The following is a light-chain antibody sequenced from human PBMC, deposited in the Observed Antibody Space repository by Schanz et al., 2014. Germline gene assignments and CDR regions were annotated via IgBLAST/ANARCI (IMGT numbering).Light chain of an antibody. CDR3: AAWDDSLDAYV. CDR1: SSNIGRNT. Sequence: VLTEEKKEDGTPGQRVTISCSGSSSNIGRNTVNWYQHLPGTAPKLLIYSNTLRPSGVPDRFSNSKSGTSASLAISGLQSEDEADYYCAAWDDSLDAYVFGSGTKLTVL. V-gene: IGLV1-44*01. J-gene: IGLJ1*01. CDR2: SNT.